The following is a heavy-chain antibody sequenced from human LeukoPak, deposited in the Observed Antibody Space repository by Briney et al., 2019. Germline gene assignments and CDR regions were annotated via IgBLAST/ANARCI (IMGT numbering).Heavy chain of an antibody. CDR1: GFTFDDYA. V-gene: IGHV3-9*01. CDR3: AKAVGSGSGWYFDS. Sequence: GGSLRLSCAGSGFTFDDYAMHWVRQAPGKGLEWVSSISWNSGRIGYAASVKGRFTISRDNAKSSLYLQMNSLRSEDTALYYCAKAVGSGSGWYFDSWGQGALVTVSS. J-gene: IGHJ4*02. CDR2: ISWNSGRI. D-gene: IGHD3-10*01.